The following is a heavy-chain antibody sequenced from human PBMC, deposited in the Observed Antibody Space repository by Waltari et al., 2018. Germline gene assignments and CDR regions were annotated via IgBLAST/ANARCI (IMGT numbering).Heavy chain of an antibody. J-gene: IGHJ6*03. Sequence: QITLRESGPTLLKPTQTLTLTCTFSGFSLTTSGVAVGWIRQPPGKALEWLALIYWNDDKRYSPSLKSRLTITKDTTRNRVLLTMTNMDAVYTATYCCEHSRSPFYYYYYYMDVWGTGTTVTVSS. CDR1: GFSLTTSGVA. CDR3: EHSRSPFYYYYYYMDV. CDR2: IYWNDDK. V-gene: IGHV2-5*01.